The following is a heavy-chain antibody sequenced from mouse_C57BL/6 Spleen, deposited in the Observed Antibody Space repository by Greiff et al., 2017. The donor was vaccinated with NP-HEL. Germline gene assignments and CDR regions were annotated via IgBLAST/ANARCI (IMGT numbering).Heavy chain of an antibody. D-gene: IGHD3-2*02. CDR1: GFTFSDYG. CDR3: ASQGGFYYCDY. CDR2: ISSGSSTI. V-gene: IGHV5-17*01. J-gene: IGHJ2*01. Sequence: DVKLVESGGGLVKPGGSLKLSCAASGFTFSDYGMHWVRQAPGKGLEWVAYISSGSSTIYYADTVKGRFTISRDNAKNTLFLQMTSLRSEDTAMYYCASQGGFYYCDYWGQGTTLTVSS.